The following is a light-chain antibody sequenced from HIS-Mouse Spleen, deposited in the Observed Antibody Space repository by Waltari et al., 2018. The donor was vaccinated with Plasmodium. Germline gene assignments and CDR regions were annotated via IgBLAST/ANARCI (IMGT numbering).Light chain of an antibody. V-gene: IGLV7-43*01. J-gene: IGLJ3*02. CDR1: TCAVTRGYH. CDR3: LLYYGGARV. Sequence: QTVVTQEPSLTVSPGGTVTLTCASSTCAVTRGYHPNWFQQKPGQAPRALIYSTSNKRSWTPARFSGSLLGGKAALTLSGVQPEDEAEYYCLLYYGGARVFGGGTKLTVL. CDR2: STS.